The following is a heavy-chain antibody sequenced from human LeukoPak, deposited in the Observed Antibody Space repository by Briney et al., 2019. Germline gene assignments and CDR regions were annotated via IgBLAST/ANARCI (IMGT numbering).Heavy chain of an antibody. Sequence: GGSLRLSCSASGFSFSDYSMIWVRQAPGKGLEWVSSISSSSTNVYYADSVKGRFTMSRDNAENSLYLQMNSLRAEDTAVYYCARDVGDCSSTSCHNWFDPWGQGTLVTVSS. CDR1: GFSFSDYS. CDR3: ARDVGDCSSTSCHNWFDP. J-gene: IGHJ5*02. V-gene: IGHV3-21*01. CDR2: ISSSSTNV. D-gene: IGHD2-2*01.